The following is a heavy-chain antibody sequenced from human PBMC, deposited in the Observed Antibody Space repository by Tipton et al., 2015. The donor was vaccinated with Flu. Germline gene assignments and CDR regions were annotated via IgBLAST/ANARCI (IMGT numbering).Heavy chain of an antibody. D-gene: IGHD6-13*01. V-gene: IGHV4-39*07. J-gene: IGHJ4*02. CDR3: ARDLGSSGSFDY. CDR1: GGSISSSSYY. CDR2: IYHSGST. Sequence: TLSLTCTVSGGSISSSSYYWGWIRQPPGKGLEWIGSIYHSGSTYYNPSLKSRVTISVDTAKNQFSLELSSVTAADTAVYYCARDLGSSGSFDYWGQGTLVTASS.